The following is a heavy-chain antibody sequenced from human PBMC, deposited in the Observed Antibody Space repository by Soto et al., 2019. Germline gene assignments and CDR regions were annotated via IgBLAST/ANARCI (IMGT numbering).Heavy chain of an antibody. V-gene: IGHV3-23*01. D-gene: IGHD6-13*01. CDR3: ARRAAAAYFDC. Sequence: EVQVSESGGGLVQPGGSLRLSCAASGFTFSNYGMSWVRQAPGKGLEWVLSISGSGGGTYFADSGKGRFSISRDNSKNTLYLRMNNLRAEDTAVYYCARRAAAAYFDCWGQGTLVTVSS. CDR1: GFTFSNYG. CDR2: ISGSGGGT. J-gene: IGHJ4*02.